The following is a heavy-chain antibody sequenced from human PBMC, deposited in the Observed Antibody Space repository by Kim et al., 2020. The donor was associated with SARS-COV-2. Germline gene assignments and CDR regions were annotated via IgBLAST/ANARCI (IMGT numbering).Heavy chain of an antibody. CDR2: INPSGGST. CDR1: GYTFTSYY. J-gene: IGHJ4*02. Sequence: ASVKVSCKASGYTFTSYYMHWVRQAPGQGLEWMGIINPSGGSTSYAQKFQGRVTMTRDTSTSTVYMELSSLRSEDTAVYYCARDGGHYYGSGSFDYWGQGTLVTVSS. D-gene: IGHD3-10*01. CDR3: ARDGGHYYGSGSFDY. V-gene: IGHV1-46*01.